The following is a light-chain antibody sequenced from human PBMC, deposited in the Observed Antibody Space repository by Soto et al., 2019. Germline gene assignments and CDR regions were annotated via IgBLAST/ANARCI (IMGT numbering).Light chain of an antibody. J-gene: IGKJ1*01. CDR1: LTISDNY. V-gene: IGKV3-20*01. CDR2: GAS. CDR3: QQYSMAPLT. Sequence: EIVLTHSPGTLSLSPGERATLSCRASLTISDNYLAWYQQKAGQAPRLVIYGASSRATGIPDRFSASGSGTDFSLTSSRLEPEDFAVYYCQQYSMAPLTFGQGTKVEV.